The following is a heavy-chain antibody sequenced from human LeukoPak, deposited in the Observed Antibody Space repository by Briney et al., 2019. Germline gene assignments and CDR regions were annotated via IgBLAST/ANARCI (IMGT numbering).Heavy chain of an antibody. CDR3: AKDLRPMVRGVTYGMDV. Sequence: GRSLRLSCAASAFTFSNYGMHWVRQAPGKGLEWVAVISYDGSHEYYGDSVKGRFTISRDNSRNTLFLQMNSLTTEDTAVYHCAKDLRPMVRGVTYGMDVWGQGTTVTVSS. CDR2: ISYDGSHE. CDR1: AFTFSNYG. V-gene: IGHV3-30*18. J-gene: IGHJ6*02. D-gene: IGHD3-10*01.